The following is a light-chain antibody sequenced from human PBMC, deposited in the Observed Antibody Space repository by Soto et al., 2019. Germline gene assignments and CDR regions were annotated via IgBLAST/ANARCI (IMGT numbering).Light chain of an antibody. V-gene: IGKV3-15*01. J-gene: IGKJ1*01. CDR2: GAS. Sequence: EIVMTQSPATLSVSPGERATLSCRASQSVSSNLAWYQQKPGQAPRLLIYGASTRATGIPARFSGSGSGTEFTLTISSLQSEDFAVYYCQQYNNWPPGMTFGQGTKVDI. CDR3: QQYNNWPPGMT. CDR1: QSVSSN.